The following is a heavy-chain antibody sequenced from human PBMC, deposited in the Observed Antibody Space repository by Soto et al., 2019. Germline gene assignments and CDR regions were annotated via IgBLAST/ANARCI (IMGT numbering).Heavy chain of an antibody. CDR3: ARDPMTHGGSDY. J-gene: IGHJ4*02. Sequence: QVQLVQSGAEVKKPGSSVKVSCKASGGTFSSYAISWVRQDPGQGLEWMGGIIPIFGTANYAQKFQGRVTITADESTSPAYMELSSLRSEDTAVYYCARDPMTHGGSDYWGQGTLVTVSS. V-gene: IGHV1-69*12. CDR1: GGTFSSYA. CDR2: IIPIFGTA. D-gene: IGHD3-16*01.